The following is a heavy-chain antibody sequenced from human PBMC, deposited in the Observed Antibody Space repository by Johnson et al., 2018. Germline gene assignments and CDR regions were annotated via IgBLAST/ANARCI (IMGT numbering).Heavy chain of an antibody. J-gene: IGHJ6*03. D-gene: IGHD2-2*01. CDR2: IYYSGST. V-gene: IGHV4-30-4*01. Sequence: QVQLQESGPGLVKPSQTLSLTCTVSGGSISSGDYYWSWIRQPPGKGLEWIGYIYYSGSTYYNPSLKSRVTISVDTSKNQFSLKLGSVTAADTAVYYCARVVVVVPAATYYYYYMDVWGKGTTVTVSS. CDR3: ARVVVVVPAATYYYYYMDV. CDR1: GGSISSGDYY.